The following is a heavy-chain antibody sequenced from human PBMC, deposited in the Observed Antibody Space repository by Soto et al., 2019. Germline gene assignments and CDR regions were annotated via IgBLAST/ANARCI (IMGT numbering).Heavy chain of an antibody. CDR1: GYTFTSYY. J-gene: IGHJ5*02. D-gene: IGHD6-6*01. CDR3: ARVAVAARRTYWFDP. CDR2: INPSGGST. Sequence: GASVKVSCKASGYTFTSYYMHWVRQAPGQGLEWMGIINPSGGSTSYAQKFQGRVTMTRDTSTSTVYMELSSLRSEDTAVYYCARVAVAARRTYWFDPWGQGTLVTVSS. V-gene: IGHV1-46*03.